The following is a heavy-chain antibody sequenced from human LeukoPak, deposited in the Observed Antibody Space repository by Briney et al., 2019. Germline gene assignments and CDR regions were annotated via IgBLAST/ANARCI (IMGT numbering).Heavy chain of an antibody. V-gene: IGHV4-34*01. CDR3: ARARLHYFDY. D-gene: IGHD4-11*01. CDR2: INHSGST. CDR1: GGSFSGYY. J-gene: IGHJ4*02. Sequence: PSETLSLTCAVYGGSFSGYYWSWIRQPPGKGLEWIGEINHSGSTYYNPSLKSRVTISVDRSKNQFSLKLSSVTAAGTAVYYCARARLHYFDYWGQGTLVTVSS.